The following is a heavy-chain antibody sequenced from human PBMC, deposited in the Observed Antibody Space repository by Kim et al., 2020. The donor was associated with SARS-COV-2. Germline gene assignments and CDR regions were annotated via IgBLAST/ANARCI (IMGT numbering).Heavy chain of an antibody. J-gene: IGHJ4*02. Sequence: SETLSLTCTVSGGSISSGGYYWSWIRQHPGKGLEWIGYIYYSGSTYYNPSLKSRVTISVDTSKNQFSLKLSSVTAADTAVYYCARVETKYSSSDYWGQGTLVTVSS. D-gene: IGHD6-6*01. CDR1: GGSISSGGYY. V-gene: IGHV4-31*03. CDR3: ARVETKYSSSDY. CDR2: IYYSGST.